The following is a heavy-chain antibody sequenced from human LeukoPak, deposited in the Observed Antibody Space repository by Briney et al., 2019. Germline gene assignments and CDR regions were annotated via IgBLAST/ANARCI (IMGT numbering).Heavy chain of an antibody. D-gene: IGHD2-21*02. CDR2: IYTSGGT. Sequence: SETLSLTCTVSGGSISSGYWMWLRQPAGKGLEWGWRIYTSGGTRYNPSLRGRVTMSAVTSKNQFSLKLSSVTAADTAVYYCARGIRVTASLLSVGFYFDDWGQGTLVTVSS. V-gene: IGHV4-4*07. CDR3: ARGIRVTASLLSVGFYFDD. J-gene: IGHJ4*02. CDR1: GGSISSGY.